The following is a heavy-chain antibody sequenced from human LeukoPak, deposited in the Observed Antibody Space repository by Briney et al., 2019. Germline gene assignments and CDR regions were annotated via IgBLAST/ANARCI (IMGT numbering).Heavy chain of an antibody. V-gene: IGHV4-59*12. Sequence: SETLSLTCTVSGGSISEYYWSWMRQPPGKGLEWIGYIYYTGGPNYNPSLKSRVTISVDTSKNQFSLRLTSVTAADTAVYYCARDTPYSPSHKPFDYWGQRTLVTVSS. CDR3: ARDTPYSPSHKPFDY. CDR2: IYYTGGP. J-gene: IGHJ4*02. D-gene: IGHD2-15*01. CDR1: GGSISEYY.